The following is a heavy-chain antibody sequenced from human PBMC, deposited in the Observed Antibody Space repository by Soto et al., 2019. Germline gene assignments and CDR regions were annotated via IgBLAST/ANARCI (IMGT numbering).Heavy chain of an antibody. CDR3: AKDYGYCSGGSCYSSGWFDP. CDR1: GFTFSSYG. V-gene: IGHV3-30*18. CDR2: ISYDGSNK. Sequence: QVQLLESGGGVVQPGRSLRLSCAASGFTFSSYGMHWVRQAPGKGLEWVAVISYDGSNKYYADSVKGRFTISRDNSKNTLFLQMNSLRAEDTAVYYCAKDYGYCSGGSCYSSGWFDPWGQGSMVTVSS. D-gene: IGHD2-15*01. J-gene: IGHJ5*02.